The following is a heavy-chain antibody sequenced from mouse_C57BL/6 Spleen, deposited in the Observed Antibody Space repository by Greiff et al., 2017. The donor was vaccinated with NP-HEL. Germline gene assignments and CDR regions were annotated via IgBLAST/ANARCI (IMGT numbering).Heavy chain of an antibody. J-gene: IGHJ1*03. CDR1: GYTFTDYN. V-gene: IGHV1-18*01. CDR3: ARRGILGWYFDV. Sequence: EVQLQQSGPELVKPGASVKIPCKASGYTFTDYNMDWVKQSHGKSLEWIGDINPNNGGTIYNQKFKGKATLTVDKSSSTAYMELRSLTSEDTAVYYCARRGILGWYFDVWGTRTTVTVSS. D-gene: IGHD3-1*01. CDR2: INPNNGGT.